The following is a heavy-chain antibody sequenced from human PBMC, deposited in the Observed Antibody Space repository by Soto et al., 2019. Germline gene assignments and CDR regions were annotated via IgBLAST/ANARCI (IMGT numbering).Heavy chain of an antibody. CDR2: ISYVGSNK. D-gene: IGHD3-22*01. J-gene: IGHJ4*02. CDR3: AREQSYYYDSSGYYLPGF. V-gene: IGHV3-30-3*01. CDR1: GFTFSSYA. Sequence: GGSLRLSCAASGFTFSSYAMHWVRQAPGKGLEWVAVISYVGSNKYYADSVKGRFTISRDNSKNTLYLQMNSLRAEDTAVYYCAREQSYYYDSSGYYLPGFWAQGNLVTVSS.